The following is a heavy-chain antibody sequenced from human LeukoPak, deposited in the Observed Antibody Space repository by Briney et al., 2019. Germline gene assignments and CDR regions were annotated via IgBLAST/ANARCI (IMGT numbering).Heavy chain of an antibody. Sequence: GGSLRLSCAASGFTFSSYGMHWVRQALGKGLEWVAVISYDGSNKYYADSVKGRFTISRDNSKNTLYLQMNSLRAEDTAVYYCAREYHSAHFYWGPGTLVTVSS. D-gene: IGHD3-3*02. CDR1: GFTFSSYG. V-gene: IGHV3-30*03. CDR2: ISYDGSNK. J-gene: IGHJ4*02. CDR3: AREYHSAHFY.